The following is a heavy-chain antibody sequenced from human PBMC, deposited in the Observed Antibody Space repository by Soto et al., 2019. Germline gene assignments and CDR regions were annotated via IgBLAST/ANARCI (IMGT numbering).Heavy chain of an antibody. CDR3: ARGVSSVAGGDV. V-gene: IGHV1-8*01. CDR1: GYTFTSYD. CDR2: MNPNSGNT. Sequence: ASVKVSCKASGYTFTSYDINWVRQATGQGLEWMGWMNPNSGNTGYAQKFQGRVTMTRNTSISTAYMELSSLRSEDTAVYYCARGVSSVAGGDVWGQGTTVTVSS. J-gene: IGHJ6*02. D-gene: IGHD6-19*01.